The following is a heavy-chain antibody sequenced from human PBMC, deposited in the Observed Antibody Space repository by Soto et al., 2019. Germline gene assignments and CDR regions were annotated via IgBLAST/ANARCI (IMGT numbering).Heavy chain of an antibody. J-gene: IGHJ4*02. CDR1: GSAFSSYC. D-gene: IGHD3-10*01. CDR2: ISYDGSNK. V-gene: IGHV3-30*18. CDR3: AKPPKGLLWFGTERNYFDY. Sequence: GGSLRLSGAASGSAFSSYCMHWVRQAPDNGLEWVAVISYDGSNKYYADSVKGRFTISRDNSKNTLYLQMNSLRAEDTAVYYCAKPPKGLLWFGTERNYFDYWGQGTLVTVSS.